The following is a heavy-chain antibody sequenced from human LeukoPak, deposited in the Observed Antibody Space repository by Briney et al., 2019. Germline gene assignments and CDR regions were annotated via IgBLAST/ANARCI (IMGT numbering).Heavy chain of an antibody. Sequence: GRSLRLSCAASGFTLTDYAMHWVRQAPGKRLVWVTYMSYDGRNKYYADSVKGRFTISRDSSKNTLYLQMHSLTTDDTAMYYCARDDCSSGICYGDHWGQGTLVTVSS. D-gene: IGHD2-15*01. CDR1: GFTLTDYA. CDR2: MSYDGRNK. V-gene: IGHV3-30*04. J-gene: IGHJ4*02. CDR3: ARDDCSSGICYGDH.